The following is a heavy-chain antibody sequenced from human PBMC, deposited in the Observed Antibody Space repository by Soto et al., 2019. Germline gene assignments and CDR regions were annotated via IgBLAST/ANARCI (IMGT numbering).Heavy chain of an antibody. Sequence: PGGSLRLSCAASGFTFSSYWMSWVRQAPGKGLEWVANIKQDGSEKYYVDSVKGRFTISRDNAKNSLYLQMNSLRAEDTAVYYCASEASSSSLDYWGQGTLVTVSS. CDR3: ASEASSSSLDY. D-gene: IGHD6-6*01. CDR1: GFTFSSYW. CDR2: IKQDGSEK. J-gene: IGHJ4*02. V-gene: IGHV3-7*01.